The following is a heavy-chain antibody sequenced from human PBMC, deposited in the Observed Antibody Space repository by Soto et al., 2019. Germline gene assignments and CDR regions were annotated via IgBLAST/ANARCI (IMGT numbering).Heavy chain of an antibody. CDR2: IYDGGST. CDR1: GDSVSNVDSC. Sequence: QVQLQESGPGLVRPSQTLSLTCTVSGDSVSNVDSCWSWIRQSPDKGLEWIGHIYDGGSTYSNPSLKSQVTISVDTGKTQFSLKMSAVTAADTAEYYCARGSSGDKVDYWGQGTLVTVSS. V-gene: IGHV4-30-4*01. J-gene: IGHJ4*02. CDR3: ARGSSGDKVDY. D-gene: IGHD3-10*01.